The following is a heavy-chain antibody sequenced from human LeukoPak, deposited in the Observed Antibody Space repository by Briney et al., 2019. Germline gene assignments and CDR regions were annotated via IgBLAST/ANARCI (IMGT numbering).Heavy chain of an antibody. V-gene: IGHV3-7*01. CDR2: IKQDGSEK. CDR3: AREDFSSGYFDY. Sequence: GGSLRLSCAASGFTFSNYWMSWVRQAPGKGLEWVANIKQDGSEKYYVDSVRGRFTISRDNAKNSLYLQMNSLRAEDTAVYYCAREDFSSGYFDYWGQGTLVTVSS. J-gene: IGHJ4*02. D-gene: IGHD3-3*01. CDR1: GFTFSNYW.